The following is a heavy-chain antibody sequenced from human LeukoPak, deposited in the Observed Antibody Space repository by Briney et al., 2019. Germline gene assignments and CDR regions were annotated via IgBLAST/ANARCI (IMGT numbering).Heavy chain of an antibody. V-gene: IGHV1-2*02. Sequence: EASVTVSCKASGYTFTGYYMHWVRQAPGQGLEWMGWINPNSGGTNYAKKFQGRVTMTRDTSSSTAYMELSRLRSDGTAVYYCASYRGSSGYYYYMDVWGKGTTVTVSS. CDR1: GYTFTGYY. CDR3: ASYRGSSGYYYYMDV. D-gene: IGHD3-10*01. CDR2: INPNSGGT. J-gene: IGHJ6*03.